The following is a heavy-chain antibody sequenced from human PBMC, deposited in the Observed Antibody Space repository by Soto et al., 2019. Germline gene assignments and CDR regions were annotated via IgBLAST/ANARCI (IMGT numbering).Heavy chain of an antibody. J-gene: IGHJ4*02. Sequence: AGSLKLSCAASGFTFSNCGMHWVLQAPGKGLEWVAVIASDGRDKKYADSVKGRFTVSRDNAKNSLYLQMNSLRAEDTAMYYCARRNFGVLTDYWGPGTLVTVSS. D-gene: IGHD3-3*01. CDR3: ARRNFGVLTDY. V-gene: IGHV3-30*03. CDR1: GFTFSNCG. CDR2: IASDGRDK.